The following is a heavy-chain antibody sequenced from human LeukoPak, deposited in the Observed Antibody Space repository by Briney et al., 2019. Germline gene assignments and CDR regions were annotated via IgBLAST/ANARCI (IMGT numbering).Heavy chain of an antibody. CDR1: GGTFSSYA. CDR3: ARDVRGGSLGNWFDP. Sequence: SVKVSCKASGGTFSSYAISWVRQAPGQGLEWMGGIIPIFGTANYAQKFQGRVTITADESASTAYMELSSLRSEDTAVYYCARDVRGGSLGNWFDPWGQGTLVTVSS. J-gene: IGHJ5*02. V-gene: IGHV1-69*13. D-gene: IGHD2-15*01. CDR2: IIPIFGTA.